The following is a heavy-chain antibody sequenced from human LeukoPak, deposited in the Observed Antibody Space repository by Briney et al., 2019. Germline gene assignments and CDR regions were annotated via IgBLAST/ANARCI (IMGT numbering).Heavy chain of an antibody. J-gene: IGHJ4*02. Sequence: PSETLSLTCSVSGGSISGYFWSRIRQPPGKGLEWLGYVHYSGFTDYNPSLKSRVTISVDTSRNQFSLKLSSVAAADTAVYFCARYYCSGGTCYSFDYWGQGTLVTVSS. CDR1: GGSISGYF. D-gene: IGHD2-15*01. CDR3: ARYYCSGGTCYSFDY. CDR2: VHYSGFT. V-gene: IGHV4-59*01.